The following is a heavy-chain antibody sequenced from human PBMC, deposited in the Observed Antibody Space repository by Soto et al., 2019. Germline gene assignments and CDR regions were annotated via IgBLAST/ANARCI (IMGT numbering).Heavy chain of an antibody. CDR2: ISGDSGRT. Sequence: EVQLLESGGGLVQPGGSVRLSCAASGLTFGNYAMSWVRQAPGKGLEWVSAISGDSGRTYYADSVKGRFTIPRDNSKNTLYLQMNPLRAEDTAVYYCAVTPNCGRDCSAASYWYFDIWGRGTLVTVSS. J-gene: IGHJ2*01. D-gene: IGHD2-21*02. CDR1: GLTFGNYA. V-gene: IGHV3-23*01. CDR3: AVTPNCGRDCSAASYWYFDI.